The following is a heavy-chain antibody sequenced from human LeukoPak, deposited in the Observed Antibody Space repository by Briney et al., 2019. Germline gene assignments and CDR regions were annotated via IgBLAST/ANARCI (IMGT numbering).Heavy chain of an antibody. CDR3: ARYSDYSPRYWFDP. CDR1: GGTFSMYA. CDR2: IIPIFGTS. D-gene: IGHD5-12*01. J-gene: IGHJ5*02. V-gene: IGHV1-69*01. Sequence: SVTVSCKGAGGTFSMYAFSWVRQAPGQGLGWMGGIIPIFGTSNYAQKFQGRVTTSSDESTSTVYMELRSLRSEDTAVYYCARYSDYSPRYWFDPLGQGALFTVSS.